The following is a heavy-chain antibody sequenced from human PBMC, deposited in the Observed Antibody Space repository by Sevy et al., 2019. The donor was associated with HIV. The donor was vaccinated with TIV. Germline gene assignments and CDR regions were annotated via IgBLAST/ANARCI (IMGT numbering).Heavy chain of an antibody. J-gene: IGHJ4*02. CDR1: GFTVSSNY. D-gene: IGHD6-13*01. CDR3: ATGRYSSSWYLDY. Sequence: GGSLRLSCAASGFTVSSNYMSWVRQAPGKGLEWVSVIYSGGSTYYADSVKGRFTISRDNSKNTLYLQMNRLRAEDTAVYYCATGRYSSSWYLDYWGQGTLVTVSS. V-gene: IGHV3-53*01. CDR2: IYSGGST.